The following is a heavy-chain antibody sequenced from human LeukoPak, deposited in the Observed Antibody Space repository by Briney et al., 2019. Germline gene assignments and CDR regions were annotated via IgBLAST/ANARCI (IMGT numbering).Heavy chain of an antibody. J-gene: IGHJ4*02. V-gene: IGHV3-30*02. CDR2: IRYDGSNK. Sequence: GGSLRLSCAASGFTFSSYGMHWVRQAPGKGLEWVAFIRYDGSNKYYADSVKGRFTISRDNSKNTLFLQMNRLRAEDTAIYYCASRATVTSSLYFDYWGQGTLVTVSS. CDR3: ASRATVTSSLYFDY. D-gene: IGHD4-17*01. CDR1: GFTFSSYG.